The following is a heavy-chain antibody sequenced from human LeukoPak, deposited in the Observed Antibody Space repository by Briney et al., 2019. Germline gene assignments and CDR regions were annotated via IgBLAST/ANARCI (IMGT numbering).Heavy chain of an antibody. J-gene: IGHJ4*02. Sequence: SETLSLNCTVSGFSISSGYYWGWIRQPPGKGLEWIGIIFHSGNTYYDPSLNSRLTILVDTSKNQFSLKLNSVTVADTAVYFCARSRTGLSSGWSDYWGQGMLVTVSS. CDR1: GFSISSGYY. CDR2: IFHSGNT. CDR3: ARSRTGLSSGWSDY. D-gene: IGHD6-19*01. V-gene: IGHV4-38-2*02.